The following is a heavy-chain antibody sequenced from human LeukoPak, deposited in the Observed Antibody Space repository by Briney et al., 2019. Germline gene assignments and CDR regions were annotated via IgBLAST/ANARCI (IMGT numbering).Heavy chain of an antibody. CDR3: ARVGAATTRDY. CDR2: ISNDGSST. Sequence: GGSLRLSCAVSGFTFSTYWMHWVRQTPGKGLVWVSRISNDGSSTSYADSVKGRFTVSRDNAKNTLYLQMSNLRAEDTAVYYCARVGAATTRDYWGQGTLVTVSS. CDR1: GFTFSTYW. D-gene: IGHD1-26*01. J-gene: IGHJ4*02. V-gene: IGHV3-74*01.